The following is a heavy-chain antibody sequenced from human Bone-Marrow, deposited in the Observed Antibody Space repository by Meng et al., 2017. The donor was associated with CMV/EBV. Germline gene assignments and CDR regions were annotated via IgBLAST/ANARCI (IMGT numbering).Heavy chain of an antibody. D-gene: IGHD6-19*01. CDR3: ASWAGNTFDY. Sequence: QGQVVPSGAEVEKAGASVKVSCKASGGIFCSYAISGVRQAPGQGLEWMGGIIPIFGTANYAQKSQGRVTITADESTSTAYMELSSLRSEDTAVYYCASWAGNTFDYWGQGTLVTVSS. V-gene: IGHV1-69*12. CDR2: IIPIFGTA. CDR1: GGIFCSYA. J-gene: IGHJ4*02.